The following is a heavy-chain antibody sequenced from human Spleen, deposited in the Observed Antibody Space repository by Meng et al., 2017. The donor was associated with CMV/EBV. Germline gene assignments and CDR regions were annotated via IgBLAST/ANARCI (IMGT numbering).Heavy chain of an antibody. J-gene: IGHJ6*02. CDR3: ARDRLCIAPRDFYYYHGMDV. CDR2: INTAGRST. D-gene: IGHD6-6*01. V-gene: IGHV1-46*01. CDR1: GYSFPNYF. Sequence: ASVKVSCKTSGYSFPNYFIHWVRQAPGQGLEWMGIINTAGRSTTYAQSFQGRVTMARDTSTNTVYMELSSLRSEDTAVYYCARDRLCIAPRDFYYYHGMDVWGQGTTVTVSS.